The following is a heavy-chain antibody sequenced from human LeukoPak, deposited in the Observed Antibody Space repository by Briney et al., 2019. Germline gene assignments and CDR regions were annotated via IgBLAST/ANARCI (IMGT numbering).Heavy chain of an antibody. D-gene: IGHD1-26*01. V-gene: IGHV3-48*04. CDR3: ARLFGPTWDYYYMDV. J-gene: IGHJ6*03. CDR1: GFTFSSYD. CDR2: IRSSGGTI. Sequence: GGSLRLSCAASGFTFSSYDMSWVRQASGKGLAWVSYIRSSGGTIYYADSVKGRFSISRDNAKNSLYLQMNSLRAEDTAVYYCARLFGPTWDYYYMDVWGKGTTVTVSS.